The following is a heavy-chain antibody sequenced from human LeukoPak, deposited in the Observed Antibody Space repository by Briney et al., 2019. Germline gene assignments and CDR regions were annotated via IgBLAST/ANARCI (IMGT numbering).Heavy chain of an antibody. CDR1: GGSISSYY. Sequence: PSETLSLTCTVSGGSISSYYWSWIRQPAGKGLEWIGRIYTSGSTNYNPSLKSRVTMSVDTSKNQFSLKLSSVTAADTAVYYCARDRYYYDSSGSNFDYWGQGTLVTVSS. D-gene: IGHD3-22*01. V-gene: IGHV4-4*07. CDR2: IYTSGST. J-gene: IGHJ4*02. CDR3: ARDRYYYDSSGSNFDY.